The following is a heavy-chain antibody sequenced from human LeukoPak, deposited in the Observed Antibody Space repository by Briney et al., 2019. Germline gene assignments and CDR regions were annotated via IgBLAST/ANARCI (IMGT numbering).Heavy chain of an antibody. D-gene: IGHD3-22*01. CDR1: GFTFYNYG. J-gene: IGHJ4*02. Sequence: GGSLRLSCAVSGFTFYNYGMSWVRQAPGKGLEWVSAITASGAATYIADSVKGRFVISRDNSKNTLYLQMNSLRAEDTAVYYCARASGSGYYFVTNFDYWGQGTLVTVSS. CDR2: ITASGAAT. CDR3: ARASGSGYYFVTNFDY. V-gene: IGHV3-23*01.